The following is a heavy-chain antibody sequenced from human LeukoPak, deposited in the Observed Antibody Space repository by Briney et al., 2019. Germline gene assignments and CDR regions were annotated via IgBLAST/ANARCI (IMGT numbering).Heavy chain of an antibody. CDR1: GFTFSSYA. D-gene: IGHD6-19*01. V-gene: IGHV3-23*01. Sequence: AGGSLRLSCAASGFTFSSYAMSWVRQAPGKGLEWVSAISGSGGSTYYADSVKGRFTISRDNSKNTLYLQMNSLRAEDTAVYYCAKGHSVAGSADYWGQGTLVTVSS. J-gene: IGHJ4*02. CDR2: ISGSGGST. CDR3: AKGHSVAGSADY.